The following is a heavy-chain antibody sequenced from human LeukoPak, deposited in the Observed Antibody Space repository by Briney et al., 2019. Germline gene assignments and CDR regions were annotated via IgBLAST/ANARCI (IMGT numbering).Heavy chain of an antibody. V-gene: IGHV3-53*01. J-gene: IGHJ4*02. CDR3: ARSVMIDY. D-gene: IGHD2-21*01. CDR2: IYSAGTT. Sequence: PGGSLRLSCAASGFTVSSNYMNWVRQAPGKGLEWVSIIYSAGTTYYADSVKGRFTIPRDNSKNTLYLQMNSLRAEDTAVYYCARSVMIDYWGQGTLVTVSS. CDR1: GFTVSSNY.